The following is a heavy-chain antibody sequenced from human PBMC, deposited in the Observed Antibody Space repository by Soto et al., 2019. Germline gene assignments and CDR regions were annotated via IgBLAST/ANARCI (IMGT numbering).Heavy chain of an antibody. CDR2: INPNSGGT. D-gene: IGHD3-3*01. CDR1: GYTFTGYY. CDR3: ARDPRSGRRFVACDI. V-gene: IGHV1-2*04. Sequence: QVQLVQSGAEVKKPGASVKVSCKASGYTFTGYYMHWVRQAPGQGLAWMGWINPNSGGTNYAQKFQGWVTMTRDTSISTAYMELSRLRSDDTAVYYCARDPRSGRRFVACDIWGQGTMVTVSS. J-gene: IGHJ3*02.